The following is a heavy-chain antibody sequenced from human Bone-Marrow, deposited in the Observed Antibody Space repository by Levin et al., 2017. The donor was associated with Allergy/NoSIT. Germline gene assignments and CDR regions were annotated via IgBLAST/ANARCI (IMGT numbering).Heavy chain of an antibody. J-gene: IGHJ3*01. D-gene: IGHD1-1*01. V-gene: IGHV3-74*01. CDR3: GRDGIGWHDAIEF. CDR1: GFTFSSYW. CDR2: IKSDGSAV. Sequence: GESLKISCAASGFTFSSYWMYWVRQAPGKGLVWVSTIKSDGSAVRYADFVKGRFTISRDNAKNTLYLQMNSLGGEDTAVYYCGRDGIGWHDAIEFWGQGTMVTVSS.